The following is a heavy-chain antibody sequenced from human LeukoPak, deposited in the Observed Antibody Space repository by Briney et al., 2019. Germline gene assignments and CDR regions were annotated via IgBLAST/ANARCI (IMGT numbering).Heavy chain of an antibody. V-gene: IGHV1-2*02. CDR2: INPNSGGT. CDR1: GYTFTGYY. Sequence: ASVKVSCKASGYTFTGYYMHWVRQAPGQGLGWMGWINPNSGGTNYAQKFQGRVTMTRDTSISTAYMELSRLRSDDTAVYYCARKGTITMVRGVIAPNWFDPWGQGTLVTVSS. D-gene: IGHD3-10*01. J-gene: IGHJ5*02. CDR3: ARKGTITMVRGVIAPNWFDP.